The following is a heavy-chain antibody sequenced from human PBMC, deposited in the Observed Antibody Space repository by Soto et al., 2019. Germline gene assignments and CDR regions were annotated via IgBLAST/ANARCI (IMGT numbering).Heavy chain of an antibody. V-gene: IGHV4-59*08. CDR1: GGSISSYY. CDR3: ARLGGGYSYGYIDY. CDR2: IYYSGST. Sequence: SETLSLTCIVSGGSISSYYWSWIRQPPGKGLEWIGYIYYSGSTNYNPSLKSRVTISVDTSKNQFSLKLSSVTAADTAVYYCARLGGGYSYGYIDYWGQGTLVTVSS. J-gene: IGHJ4*02. D-gene: IGHD5-18*01.